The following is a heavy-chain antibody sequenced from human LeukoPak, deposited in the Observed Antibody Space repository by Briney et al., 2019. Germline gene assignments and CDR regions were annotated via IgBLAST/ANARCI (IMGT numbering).Heavy chain of an antibody. Sequence: GGSLRLSCAASGFTFSNFAMSWVRQAPGKGLEWVSSISGTGVNTHCADSARGRFTISRDYSKNTLYLRMSRLRAEDTAVYYCSKSSVRGVDSFDYWGQGTLVTVSS. J-gene: IGHJ4*02. CDR3: SKSSVRGVDSFDY. CDR1: GFTFSNFA. V-gene: IGHV3-23*01. CDR2: ISGTGVNT. D-gene: IGHD3-10*01.